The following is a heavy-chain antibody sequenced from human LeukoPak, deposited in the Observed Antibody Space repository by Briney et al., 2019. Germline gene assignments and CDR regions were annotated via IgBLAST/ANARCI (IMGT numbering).Heavy chain of an antibody. CDR2: IYTSGST. CDR1: GGSISSYY. D-gene: IGHD3-3*01. V-gene: IGHV4-4*07. Sequence: SETLSLTCTVSGGSISSYYWSWIRQPAGRGLEWIGRIYTSGSTNYNPSLKSRVTMSVDTSKNQFSLKLSSVTAADTAVYYCARSITIFGVVIMGAFDIWGQGTMVTVSS. CDR3: ARSITIFGVVIMGAFDI. J-gene: IGHJ3*02.